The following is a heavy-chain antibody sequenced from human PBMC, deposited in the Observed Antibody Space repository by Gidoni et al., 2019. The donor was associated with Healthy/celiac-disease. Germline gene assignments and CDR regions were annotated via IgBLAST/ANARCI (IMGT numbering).Heavy chain of an antibody. CDR1: GYTFTSYD. CDR3: ARWTHVDYIWGSYRYTDAFDI. J-gene: IGHJ3*02. D-gene: IGHD3-16*02. Sequence: QVQLVQSGAEVKKPGASVKVSCKASGYTFTSYDINWVRQATGQGLEWMGWMNPNSGNTGYAQKFQGRVTMTRNTSISTAYMELSSLRSEDTAVYYCARWTHVDYIWGSYRYTDAFDIWGQGTMVTVSS. V-gene: IGHV1-8*01. CDR2: MNPNSGNT.